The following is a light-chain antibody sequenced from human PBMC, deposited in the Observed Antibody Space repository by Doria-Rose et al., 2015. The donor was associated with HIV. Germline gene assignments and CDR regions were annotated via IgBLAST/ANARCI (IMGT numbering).Light chain of an antibody. J-gene: IGKJ1*01. Sequence: MTQSPSSLSASVGDRVTITCRASQNINRFLNWYQQKPGKVPKVLIYAASSLQSGVPSRFSGSGSWTDFTLTISSLQPEGFATYYCQQSFSTPRTFGQGTKVEIK. V-gene: IGKV1-39*01. CDR1: QNINRF. CDR2: AAS. CDR3: QQSFSTPRT.